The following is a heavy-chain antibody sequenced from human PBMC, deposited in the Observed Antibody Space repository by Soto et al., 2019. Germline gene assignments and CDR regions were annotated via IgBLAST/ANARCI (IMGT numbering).Heavy chain of an antibody. Sequence: GQSLRLSCAASGVTFSIYAMSWVRQAPGKGLEWVSAISGSGGSTYYADSVKGRFTISRDNSKNTLYLQMNSLRAEDTAVYYCAEWYSSSPFYGMDVWGQGTTVTVSS. D-gene: IGHD6-13*01. CDR1: GVTFSIYA. J-gene: IGHJ6*02. V-gene: IGHV3-23*01. CDR2: ISGSGGST. CDR3: AEWYSSSPFYGMDV.